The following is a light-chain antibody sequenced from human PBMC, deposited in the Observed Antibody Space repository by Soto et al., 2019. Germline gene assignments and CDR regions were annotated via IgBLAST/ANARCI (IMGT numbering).Light chain of an antibody. CDR1: QGIGSD. CDR2: AVS. Sequence: AIEMTQSPSSLSASVGDRVTITCRASQGIGSDLAWYQQRPGKAPKLLIYAVSSLQYGAPSRFSGSGSGTDFTLTISSLQPEDFTTYYCLQDYSYLTFGGGTKVETK. V-gene: IGKV1-6*01. CDR3: LQDYSYLT. J-gene: IGKJ4*01.